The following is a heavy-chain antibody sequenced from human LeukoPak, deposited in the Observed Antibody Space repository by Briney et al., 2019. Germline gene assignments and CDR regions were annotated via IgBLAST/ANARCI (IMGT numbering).Heavy chain of an antibody. Sequence: SGRSLRLSCAASGFTFSIYAMHWVRQAPGKGLEWVAVISSDGNSKFYADSVKGRFTISRDNSENTLYLQMNSLRAEDTAVYYCARDAGLAPFDYWGQGTLVTVSS. CDR1: GFTFSIYA. CDR2: ISSDGNSK. J-gene: IGHJ4*02. D-gene: IGHD6-13*01. CDR3: ARDAGLAPFDY. V-gene: IGHV3-30*14.